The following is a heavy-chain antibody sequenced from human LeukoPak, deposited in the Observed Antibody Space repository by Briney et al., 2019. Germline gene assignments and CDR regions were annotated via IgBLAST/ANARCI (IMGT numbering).Heavy chain of an antibody. CDR3: AREVAVQRLAFDI. V-gene: IGHV3-23*01. Sequence: GGSLRLSCAASGFTFSSDAMSWVRQAPGKGLEWVSAISGSGGSTYYADSVKGRFTISRDHSKNSLYLQMNSLKTEDTAVYYCAREVAVQRLAFDIWGQGTMVTVSS. CDR1: GFTFSSDA. J-gene: IGHJ3*02. CDR2: ISGSGGST. D-gene: IGHD2-15*01.